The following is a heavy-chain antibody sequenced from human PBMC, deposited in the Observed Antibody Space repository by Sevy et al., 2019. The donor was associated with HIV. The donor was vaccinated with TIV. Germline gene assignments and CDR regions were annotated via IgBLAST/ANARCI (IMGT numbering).Heavy chain of an antibody. CDR1: GFTFSSFA. V-gene: IGHV3-23*01. D-gene: IGHD2-8*01. CDR3: AKKMGGGSGMAFLVDY. J-gene: IGHJ4*02. Sequence: GGSLRLSCAASGFTFSSFAMGWVRQAPGKGLDWISVISGTGDHTYYADSVKGRFTISRDNSKNTLFLLMNSLRAEDTAIFYCAKKMGGGSGMAFLVDYWGQGTLVTVSS. CDR2: ISGTGDHT.